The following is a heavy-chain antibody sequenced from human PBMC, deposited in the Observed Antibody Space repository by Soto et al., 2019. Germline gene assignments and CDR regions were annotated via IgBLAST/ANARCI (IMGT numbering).Heavy chain of an antibody. CDR1: CGSITNGAYY. V-gene: IGHV4-31*03. CDR2: IYHSGST. CDR3: ARIRGGAAGNFDY. J-gene: IGHJ4*02. Sequence: SETVSLTCSFSCGSITNGAYYWTWIRQDPGKGLEWIGYIYHSGSTYYNPSLQSRVTMSVDTSKNQFSLKLRSVTAADTAVYFCARIRGGAAGNFDYWGQGTLVTVSS. D-gene: IGHD6-13*01.